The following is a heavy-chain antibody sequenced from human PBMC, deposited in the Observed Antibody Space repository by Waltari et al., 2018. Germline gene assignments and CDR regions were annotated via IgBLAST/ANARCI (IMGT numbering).Heavy chain of an antibody. CDR3: ARIYGSGSPIPSVDY. D-gene: IGHD3-10*01. J-gene: IGHJ4*02. CDR2: IYHSGST. Sequence: QLQLQESGPGLVKPSQTLSLTCTVSGGSISRSNYYLAWIRQPPGTGLDWIASIYHSGSTYYNPSLKSRVTISVDTSKNQFSLKLTSVTAADTAVYYCARIYGSGSPIPSVDYWGQGTLVTVSS. CDR1: GGSISRSNYY. V-gene: IGHV4-39*01.